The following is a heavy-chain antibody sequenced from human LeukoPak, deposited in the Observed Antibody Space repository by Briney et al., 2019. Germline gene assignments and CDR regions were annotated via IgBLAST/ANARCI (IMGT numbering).Heavy chain of an antibody. CDR2: IYYSGST. CDR1: GGSISSHY. Sequence: PSETLSLTCTVSGGSISSHYWSWIRQPPGKGLEWIGYIYYSGSTNYHPSLKSRVTISVDSSKNQYSLKLSSVTAADTAVYYCARKDVGSSFNFDYWGQGALVTVSS. D-gene: IGHD3-10*01. V-gene: IGHV4-59*11. J-gene: IGHJ4*02. CDR3: ARKDVGSSFNFDY.